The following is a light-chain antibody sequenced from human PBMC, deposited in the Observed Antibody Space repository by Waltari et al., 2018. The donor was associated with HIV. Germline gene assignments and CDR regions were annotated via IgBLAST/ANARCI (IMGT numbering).Light chain of an antibody. CDR2: GSS. V-gene: IGKV1-17*01. J-gene: IGKJ1*01. CDR1: QGVRHD. CDR3: RQYNSYPRT. Sequence: DIQMTQSPSSPSASVGDRVTITCRASQGVRHDLGWYQQKPGKAPKRLIYGSSSLQSGVPSRFSVSGSGTEFTLTINSLQPEDCAMYYCRQYNSYPRTIGQGTKVEIK.